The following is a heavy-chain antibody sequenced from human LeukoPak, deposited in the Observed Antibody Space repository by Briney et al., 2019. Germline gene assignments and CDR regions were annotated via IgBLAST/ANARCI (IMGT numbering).Heavy chain of an antibody. V-gene: IGHV3-48*03. D-gene: IGHD6-13*01. CDR1: GFTLSSYE. J-gene: IGHJ4*02. Sequence: GGSLRLSCAASGFTLSSYEMNWVRQAPGKGLEWVSYISSIGSTIYYADSVKGRFTISRDNAKNSLYLQMNSLRAEDTAVYYCASSSSWYDYWGQGTLVTVSS. CDR2: ISSIGSTI. CDR3: ASSSSWYDY.